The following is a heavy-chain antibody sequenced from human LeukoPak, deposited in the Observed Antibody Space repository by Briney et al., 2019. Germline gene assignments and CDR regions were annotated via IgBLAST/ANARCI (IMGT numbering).Heavy chain of an antibody. J-gene: IGHJ6*02. Sequence: ASVKVSCKASGGTFSSYAISWVRQAPGQGLEWMGGIIPIFGTANYAQKFQGRVTITTDESTSTAYMELSSLRSEDTAVYYCATAAAAGTESPFYYGMDVWGQGTTVTVSS. V-gene: IGHV1-69*05. CDR2: IIPIFGTA. CDR1: GGTFSSYA. CDR3: ATAAAAGTESPFYYGMDV. D-gene: IGHD6-13*01.